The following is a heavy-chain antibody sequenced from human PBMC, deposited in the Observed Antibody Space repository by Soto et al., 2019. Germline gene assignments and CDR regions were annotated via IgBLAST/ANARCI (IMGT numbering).Heavy chain of an antibody. D-gene: IGHD6-19*01. J-gene: IGHJ4*02. V-gene: IGHV3-30-3*01. CDR3: ARGQWLLPFDY. CDR1: GFTFSSYA. CDR2: ISYDGSNK. Sequence: GGSLRLSCAASGFTFSSYAMHWVRQAPGKGLEWVAVISYDGSNKYYADSVKGRFTISRDNSKNTLYLQMNSLRAEDTAVYYCARGQWLLPFDYWGQGTLVTVSS.